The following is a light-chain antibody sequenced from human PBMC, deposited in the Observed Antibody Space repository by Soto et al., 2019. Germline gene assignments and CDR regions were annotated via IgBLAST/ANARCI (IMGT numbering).Light chain of an antibody. J-gene: IGKJ1*01. V-gene: IGKV1-5*03. CDR1: QSISSW. Sequence: LQMTQSPSTLSASVGDGVTITCRASQSISSWLAWYQQKPGTAPKLLIYKASTLQSGVPSRFSGSGSGTEFTLIISSLQPDDSATYYCQQYNDNWTFGQGTKV. CDR2: KAS. CDR3: QQYNDNWT.